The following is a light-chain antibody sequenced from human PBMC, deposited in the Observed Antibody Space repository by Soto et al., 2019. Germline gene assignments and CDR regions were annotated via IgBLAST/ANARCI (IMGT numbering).Light chain of an antibody. CDR1: SSDVGAYKY. V-gene: IGLV2-8*01. CDR3: TSYVGNDIWV. J-gene: IGLJ3*02. Sequence: QSALTQPPSAAGSPGQSVTISCTGTSSDVGAYKYVSWYQQYPGKAPKLMIYEVTKGPSGVPDRFSGSKSGNTASLTVSGLQADDEADYYCTSYVGNDIWVFGGGTKLTVL. CDR2: EVT.